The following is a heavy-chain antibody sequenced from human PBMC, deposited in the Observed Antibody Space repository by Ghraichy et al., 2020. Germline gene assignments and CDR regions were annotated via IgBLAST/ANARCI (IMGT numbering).Heavy chain of an antibody. V-gene: IGHV4-59*01. J-gene: IGHJ4*02. D-gene: IGHD1-26*01. CDR2: IYYSGST. CDR3: ARVMDGSYFVDY. CDR1: GGSISSYY. Sequence: SQTLSLTCTVSGGSISSYYWSWIRQPPGKGLEWIGYIYYSGSTNYNPSLKSRVTISVDTSKNQFSLKLSSVTAADTAVYYCARVMDGSYFVDYWGQGTLVTVSS.